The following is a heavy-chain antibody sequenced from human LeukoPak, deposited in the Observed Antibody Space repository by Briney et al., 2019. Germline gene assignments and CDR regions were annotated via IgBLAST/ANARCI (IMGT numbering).Heavy chain of an antibody. CDR2: ISGEGIRY. D-gene: IGHD1-26*01. Sequence: GGSLRLSCAVSGFTFRTYSMDWVRQAPGQGLEWVSYISGEGIRYSYADPVKGRFTIDTNDAKDSLYLNMSSLRVDDTDLYYCARDRVGTKDDYWGQGTLVTVSS. J-gene: IGHJ4*02. CDR3: ARDRVGTKDDY. V-gene: IGHV3-48*01. CDR1: GFTFRTYS.